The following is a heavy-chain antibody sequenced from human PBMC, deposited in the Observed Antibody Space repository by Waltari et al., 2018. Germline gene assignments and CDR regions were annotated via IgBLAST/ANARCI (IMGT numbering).Heavy chain of an antibody. Sequence: QVQLVESGGGVVQPGRSLRLSCAASGFTFSSYGMHWVRKAPGKGLEWVAVIWYDGSKKSYADSLKARFTISRDNSKNTLYLQMTSLRAEDTAVYYCAPIAAAGLDYWGQGTLVTVSS. D-gene: IGHD6-13*01. CDR2: IWYDGSKK. V-gene: IGHV3-33*01. J-gene: IGHJ4*02. CDR3: APIAAAGLDY. CDR1: GFTFSSYG.